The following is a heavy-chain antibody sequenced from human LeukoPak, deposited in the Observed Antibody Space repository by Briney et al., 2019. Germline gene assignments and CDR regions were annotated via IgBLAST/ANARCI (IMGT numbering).Heavy chain of an antibody. CDR3: ARNGPGIAARTAYFDY. V-gene: IGHV3-23*01. J-gene: IGHJ4*02. D-gene: IGHD6-6*01. CDR2: ITGSGRTT. CDR1: GFTFATYA. Sequence: GGSLRLSCAASGFTFATYAMSWVGQAPGKGLKWVSGITGSGRTTYYADSVKGRFTISRDNSKNTLYLQMNSLRAEDTAVYYCARNGPGIAARTAYFDYWGQGTLVTVSS.